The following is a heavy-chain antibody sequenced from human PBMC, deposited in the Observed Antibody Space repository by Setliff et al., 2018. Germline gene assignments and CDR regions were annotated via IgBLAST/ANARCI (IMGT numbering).Heavy chain of an antibody. CDR2: LYDDGSK. Sequence: ETLSLTCNVYGGSFDTYYWSWVRQAPGKGLEWISLLYDDGSKFYADSVKGRFTISRDNSKNTLYLQMSSLRADDTAMYYCARDQFRNSGGLYSWGQGTLVTVSS. J-gene: IGHJ5*02. CDR3: ARDQFRNSGGLYS. V-gene: IGHV3-66*02. CDR1: GGSFDTYY. D-gene: IGHD1-7*01.